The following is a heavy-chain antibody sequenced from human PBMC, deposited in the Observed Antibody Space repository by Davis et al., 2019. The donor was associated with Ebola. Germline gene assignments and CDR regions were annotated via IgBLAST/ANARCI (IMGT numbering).Heavy chain of an antibody. V-gene: IGHV1-2*06. Sequence: ASVKVSCKASGYTFTSYGISWVRQAPGQGLEWMGRINPNSGGTNYAQKFQGRVTMTRDTSISTAYMELSRLRSEDTAVYYCAGMHGFGEGWPGYWGQGTLVTVST. CDR3: AGMHGFGEGWPGY. J-gene: IGHJ4*02. CDR1: GYTFTSYG. CDR2: INPNSGGT. D-gene: IGHD3-10*01.